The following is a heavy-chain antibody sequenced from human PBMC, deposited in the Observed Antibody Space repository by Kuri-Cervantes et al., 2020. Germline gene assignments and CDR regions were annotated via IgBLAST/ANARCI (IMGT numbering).Heavy chain of an antibody. CDR3: ARGTAPDY. CDR1: GGSISSGGYS. D-gene: IGHD4-17*01. CDR2: IYHSGST. J-gene: IGHJ4*02. V-gene: IGHV4-30-2*01. Sequence: SETLSLTCAVSGGSISSGGYSWSWIRQPPGKGLEWIGYIYHSGSTYYNPSLKSRVTISVDTSKNQFSLKLSSVTAADTAVYYCARGTAPDYWGQGTLVTVSS.